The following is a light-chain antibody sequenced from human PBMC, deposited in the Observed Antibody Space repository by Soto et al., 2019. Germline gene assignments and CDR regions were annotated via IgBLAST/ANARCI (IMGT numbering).Light chain of an antibody. CDR1: QDISSY. CDR3: QQLNAYPLYT. J-gene: IGKJ2*01. V-gene: IGKV1-9*01. CDR2: AAS. Sequence: DIQLTQSPSFLSASVGDRVTITCRASQDISSYLAWYQHKPGQAPKLLIYAASTLQSGVPSRFSGSGSGTEFTLTISTLQPEDFATYYCQQLNAYPLYTFGQGAKLEI.